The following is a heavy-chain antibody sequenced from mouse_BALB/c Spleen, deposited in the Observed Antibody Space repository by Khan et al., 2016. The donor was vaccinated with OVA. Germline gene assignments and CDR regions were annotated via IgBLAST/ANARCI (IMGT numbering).Heavy chain of an antibody. J-gene: IGHJ1*01. D-gene: IGHD2-4*01. CDR1: GFTFSGFG. CDR2: ISFGSATI. CDR3: TRSLITTWYFDV. V-gene: IGHV5-17*02. Sequence: EVELVESGGGLVQPGGSRKLSCAASGFTFSGFGMHWVRQAPEKGLEWVAYISFGSATIYYADTVQGRFTISRDNPKQTLSLQRTSLRSEDPAIYYCTRSLITTWYFDVWGAGTTVTVSS.